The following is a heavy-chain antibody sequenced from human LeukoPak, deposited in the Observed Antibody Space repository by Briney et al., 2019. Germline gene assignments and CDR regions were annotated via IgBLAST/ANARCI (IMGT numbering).Heavy chain of an antibody. CDR2: IYYSGST. J-gene: IGHJ3*02. Sequence: PSETLSLTCTVSGGSTSSYYWSWIRQPPGKGLEWIGYIYYSGSTNYNPSLKRRVTISVDASKNQFSLKLSSVTAADTAVYYCARAHGYYYGSGRRAFAAFDIWGQGTMVTVSS. V-gene: IGHV4-59*01. CDR3: ARAHGYYYGSGRRAFAAFDI. D-gene: IGHD3-10*01. CDR1: GGSTSSYY.